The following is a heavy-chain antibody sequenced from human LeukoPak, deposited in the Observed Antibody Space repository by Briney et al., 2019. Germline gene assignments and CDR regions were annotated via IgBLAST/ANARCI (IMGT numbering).Heavy chain of an antibody. V-gene: IGHV3-23*01. CDR3: AKDASALWFGEFSHYFNG. D-gene: IGHD3-10*01. CDR1: GFEFNVYG. J-gene: IGHJ4*02. Sequence: PGGSLRLSCAASGFEFNVYGMNWVRQAPGKGLEWVSSISGRGDSTSYADSVKGRFIISRDISKNTLYLQMNSLRADDTAVYYCAKDASALWFGEFSHYFNGGGQGPLVPVSS. CDR2: ISGRGDST.